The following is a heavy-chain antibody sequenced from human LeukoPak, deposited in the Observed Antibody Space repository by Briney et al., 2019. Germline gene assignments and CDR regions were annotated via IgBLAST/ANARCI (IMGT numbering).Heavy chain of an antibody. CDR3: ARVSKTYSYGYLNDY. D-gene: IGHD5-18*01. CDR2: IKQDESEK. J-gene: IGHJ4*02. CDR1: RFTFINYW. V-gene: IGHV3-7*01. Sequence: GGCLRLSCAASRFTFINYWIAWVRQAPGNGLEWVANIKQDESEKYYMDSVKCRFTISRDNAKNSLYLQMSSLRAEDTAVYYCARVSKTYSYGYLNDYWGQGTLVTVSS.